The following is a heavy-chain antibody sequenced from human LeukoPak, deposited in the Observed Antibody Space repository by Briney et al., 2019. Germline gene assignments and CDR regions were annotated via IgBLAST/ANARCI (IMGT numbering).Heavy chain of an antibody. J-gene: IGHJ5*02. CDR2: IYYSGSI. Sequence: SESLSLTCTVSGGSISSYYWSWIWQPPGKGLEWIAYIYYSGSINYNPSLKSRVTISVDTSKNQFSLKLSSVTAADTAVYYCARVSYYYGSGPRGWFDPWGQGTLVTVSS. CDR3: ARVSYYYGSGPRGWFDP. D-gene: IGHD3-10*01. V-gene: IGHV4-59*01. CDR1: GGSISSYY.